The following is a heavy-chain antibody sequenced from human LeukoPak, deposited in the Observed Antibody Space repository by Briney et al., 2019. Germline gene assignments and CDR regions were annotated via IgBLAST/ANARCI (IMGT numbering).Heavy chain of an antibody. Sequence: ASVKVSCKVSGYTLTELSMHWVRQAPGKGLEWMGGFDPEDGETIYAQKFQGRVTMTEDTSTDTAYMELSSLRSEDTAVYYCATGIVVVPAATDDAFDIWGQGTMVTVPS. CDR1: GYTLTELS. CDR2: FDPEDGET. J-gene: IGHJ3*02. V-gene: IGHV1-24*01. CDR3: ATGIVVVPAATDDAFDI. D-gene: IGHD2-2*01.